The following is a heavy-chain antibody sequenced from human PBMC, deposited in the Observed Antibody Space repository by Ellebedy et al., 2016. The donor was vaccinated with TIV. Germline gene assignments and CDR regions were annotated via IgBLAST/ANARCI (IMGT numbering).Heavy chain of an antibody. CDR1: GYTFTGYY. D-gene: IGHD2-21*02. CDR2: INPNSGGT. J-gene: IGHJ4*02. V-gene: IGHV1-2*02. CDR3: ARDRPLRGGDCYLFDY. Sequence: ASVKVSCKASGYTFTGYYMHWVRRAPGQGLEWMGWINPNSGGTNYAQKFQGRVTMTRDTSISTAYMELSRLRSDDTAVYYCARDRPLRGGDCYLFDYWGQGTLVTVSS.